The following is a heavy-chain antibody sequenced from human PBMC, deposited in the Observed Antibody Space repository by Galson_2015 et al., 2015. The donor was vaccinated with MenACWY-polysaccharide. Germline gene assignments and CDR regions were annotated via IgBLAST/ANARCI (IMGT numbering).Heavy chain of an antibody. CDR1: GFTFSAYW. CDR2: IKQDGSEK. V-gene: IGHV3-7*01. CDR3: ASPHTHYYGSGSSLYGMGV. J-gene: IGHJ6*02. Sequence: SLRLSCAASGFTFSAYWMSWVRQAPGKGLEWVANIKQDGSEKYYVDSVKGRFTISRDNAKNSLYLQMNSLRAEDTALYYCASPHTHYYGSGSSLYGMGVWGQGAPVSVSS. D-gene: IGHD3-10*01.